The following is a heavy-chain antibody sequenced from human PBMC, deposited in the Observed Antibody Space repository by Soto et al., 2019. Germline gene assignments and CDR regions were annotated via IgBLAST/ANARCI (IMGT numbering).Heavy chain of an antibody. Sequence: EVQLLESGGGLVQPGGSLRLSCAASGFTFSSYAMSWVRQAPGKGLEWVSTLSGRSDKTYYADSVRGRFTISRDNSKNTLYLQMNSLRDEDTAVYYCARDSGSYFIYWGQGTLVTVSS. CDR1: GFTFSSYA. J-gene: IGHJ4*02. CDR3: ARDSGSYFIY. V-gene: IGHV3-23*01. CDR2: LSGRSDKT. D-gene: IGHD1-26*01.